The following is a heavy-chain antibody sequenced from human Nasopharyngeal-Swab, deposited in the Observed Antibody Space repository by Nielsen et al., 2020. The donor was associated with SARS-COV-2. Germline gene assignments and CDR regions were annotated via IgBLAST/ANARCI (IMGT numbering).Heavy chain of an antibody. CDR2: INSDGSRT. V-gene: IGHV3-74*01. J-gene: IGHJ4*02. Sequence: GGSLRLSCAASGFTFNTYWMHWVRQAPGKGLVWVSRINSDGSRTSYADSVKGRFTISRDNAKNTLFLQMNSLRAEDTAVYYCARSPVVTDYFDYWGQGTLVTVSS. D-gene: IGHD4-23*01. CDR3: ARSPVVTDYFDY. CDR1: GFTFNTYW.